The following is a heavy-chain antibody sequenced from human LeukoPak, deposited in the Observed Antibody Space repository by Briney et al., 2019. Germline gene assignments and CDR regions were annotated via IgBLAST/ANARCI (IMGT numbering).Heavy chain of an antibody. D-gene: IGHD1-26*01. Sequence: GGSLRLSCAASGFSITGYGIHWARQAPGKGLEWVATIQWDGYNKYYVDSVKGRFTVSRDTSKNTVYLQMDSLRSEDTAVYYCARREAVGAMSDFDDWGQGTLVTVSS. J-gene: IGHJ4*02. CDR1: GFSITGYG. V-gene: IGHV3-30*02. CDR2: IQWDGYNK. CDR3: ARREAVGAMSDFDD.